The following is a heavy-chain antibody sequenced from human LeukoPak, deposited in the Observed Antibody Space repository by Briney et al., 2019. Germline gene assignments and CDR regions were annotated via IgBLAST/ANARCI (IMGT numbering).Heavy chain of an antibody. V-gene: IGHV3-48*01. Sequence: GGSLRLSCAASGFTFNSYSMNWVRQAPGKGLEWVSYISSSSSTIYYADSVKGRFTISRGNAKNSLYLQMNSLRAEDTAVYYCARAHYAYCGGDCYAFGYWGQGTLVTVSS. D-gene: IGHD2-21*01. J-gene: IGHJ4*02. CDR1: GFTFNSYS. CDR2: ISSSSSTI. CDR3: ARAHYAYCGGDCYAFGY.